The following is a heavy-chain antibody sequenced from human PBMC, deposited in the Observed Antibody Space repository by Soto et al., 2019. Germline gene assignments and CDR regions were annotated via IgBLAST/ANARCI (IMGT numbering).Heavy chain of an antibody. Sequence: QVQLQESGPGLVKPSQTLSLTCTVSGGSISSGGYYWSWIRQHPGKGLEWIGYIYYSGSTYYNPSLKSRVTISVDTSKNQFSLKLSSVTAADTAVYYCAREFSYYYGSGSHIDLWGRGTLVTVSS. CDR2: IYYSGST. D-gene: IGHD3-10*01. CDR3: AREFSYYYGSGSHIDL. J-gene: IGHJ2*01. V-gene: IGHV4-31*03. CDR1: GGSISSGGYY.